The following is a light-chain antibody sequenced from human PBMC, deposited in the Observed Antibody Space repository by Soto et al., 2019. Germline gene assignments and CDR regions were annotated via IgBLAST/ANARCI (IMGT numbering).Light chain of an antibody. CDR1: ESISSW. J-gene: IGKJ1*01. CDR3: QQYKSYSRT. Sequence: DIQMTQSPSTLSASVVDRVTITCLASESISSWLAWYQQKPGKAPKLLIYKASNLESGVPSRFSGSGSGTEFTLTISSLQPDDFAAYYCQQYKSYSRTFGQGTKVDIK. V-gene: IGKV1-5*03. CDR2: KAS.